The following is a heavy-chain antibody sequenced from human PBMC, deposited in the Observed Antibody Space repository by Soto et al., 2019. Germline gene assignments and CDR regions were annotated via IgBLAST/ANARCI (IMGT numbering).Heavy chain of an antibody. CDR2: IIPILGIA. CDR1: GGTFSSYT. Sequence: QVQLVQSGAEVKKPGSSVKVSCKASGGTFSSYTISWVRQAPGQGLEWMGRIIPILGIANYAQKFQGRVMIXAXISTSTAYMELSSLRSEDTAVYYCARDPVATILLDYWGQGTLVTVSS. D-gene: IGHD5-12*01. J-gene: IGHJ4*02. CDR3: ARDPVATILLDY. V-gene: IGHV1-69*08.